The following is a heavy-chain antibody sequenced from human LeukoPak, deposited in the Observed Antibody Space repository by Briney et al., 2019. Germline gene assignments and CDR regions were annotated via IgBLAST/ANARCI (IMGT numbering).Heavy chain of an antibody. CDR2: VSDTGSA. V-gene: IGHV4-34*01. J-gene: IGHJ6*03. Sequence: PSETLSLTCAVYGGSFSDHDWSWIRPPPGKGLEWVGEVSDTGSANYNPFLKSRVTISIDTSKNQFSLKLASVTAAGTALYCCARVTRGFGGEVLMGYYSYMDVWGKGTAVTVSS. CDR1: GGSFSDHD. CDR3: ARVTRGFGGEVLMGYYSYMDV. D-gene: IGHD3-16*01.